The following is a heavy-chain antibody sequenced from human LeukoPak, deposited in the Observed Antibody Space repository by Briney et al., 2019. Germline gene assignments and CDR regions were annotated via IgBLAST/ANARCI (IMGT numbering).Heavy chain of an antibody. CDR1: GYTFTSHD. V-gene: IGHV1-8*01. J-gene: IGHJ4*02. D-gene: IGHD1-1*01. CDR3: ARGYSPTLRTTGNDY. Sequence: ASVKVPCKASGYTFTSHDINWVRQATGQGLEWMGWMNPNSGNTGYAQKFQGRVAMTRDTSINTAYLDLYSLRSEDTAIYYCARGYSPTLRTTGNDYWGQGTLVTVSS. CDR2: MNPNSGNT.